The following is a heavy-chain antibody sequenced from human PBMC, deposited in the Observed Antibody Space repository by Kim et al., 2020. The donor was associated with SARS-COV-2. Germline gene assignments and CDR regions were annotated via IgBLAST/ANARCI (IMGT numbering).Heavy chain of an antibody. Sequence: TNYNPSLRSRVTISVDTSKNQFSLKLSSVTAADTAVYYCAREVVTPYFDCWGQGTLVTVSS. V-gene: IGHV4-34*01. CDR2: T. D-gene: IGHD2-15*01. J-gene: IGHJ4*02. CDR3: AREVVTPYFDC.